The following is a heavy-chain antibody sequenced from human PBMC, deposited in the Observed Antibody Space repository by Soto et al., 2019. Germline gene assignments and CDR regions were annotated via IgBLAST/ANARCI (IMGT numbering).Heavy chain of an antibody. CDR3: ASSSSWYKGNWFDP. Sequence: SETLSLTCTVSGGSISSSSYYWGWIRQPPGKGLEWIGSIYYSGSTYYNPSLKSRVTISVDTSKNQFSLKLSSVTAADTAVYYCASSSSWYKGNWFDPWGQGTLVTVSS. J-gene: IGHJ5*02. CDR1: GGSISSSSYY. CDR2: IYYSGST. V-gene: IGHV4-39*01. D-gene: IGHD6-13*01.